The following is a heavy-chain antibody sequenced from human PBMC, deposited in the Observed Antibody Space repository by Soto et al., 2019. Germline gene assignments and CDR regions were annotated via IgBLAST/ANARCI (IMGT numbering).Heavy chain of an antibody. V-gene: IGHV4-4*02. CDR1: GDSLSTSFW. D-gene: IGHD4-17*01. Sequence: QVQLQESGPRLVKPSETLSLTCTVSGDSLSTSFWWTWVRQSPGKGLEWIGQIYHVGSTNYNPALNSRVTISVDMLKDHLYLQLTSVKSVDTAVYYCAIASYGLVFFDYWGQGALVAVSS. CDR3: AIASYGLVFFDY. J-gene: IGHJ4*02. CDR2: IYHVGST.